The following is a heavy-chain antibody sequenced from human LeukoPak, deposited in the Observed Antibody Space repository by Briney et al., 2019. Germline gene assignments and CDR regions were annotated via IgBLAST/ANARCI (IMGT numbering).Heavy chain of an antibody. CDR3: ARGSYYESYYYYMDV. Sequence: SETLSLTCSVSGYSISSGNYWGWIRLPPGKGLQWIGSIYHSGNTYYNPFLKSRVTISVDTSKNQFSLKLSSVTAADTAVYYCARGSYYESYYYYMDVWGKGTTVTVSS. J-gene: IGHJ6*03. CDR1: GYSISSGNY. V-gene: IGHV4-38-2*01. CDR2: IYHSGNT. D-gene: IGHD1-26*01.